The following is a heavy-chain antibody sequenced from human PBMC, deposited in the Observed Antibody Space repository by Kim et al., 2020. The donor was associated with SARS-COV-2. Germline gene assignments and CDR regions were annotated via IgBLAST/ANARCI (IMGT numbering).Heavy chain of an antibody. V-gene: IGHV3-30*04. D-gene: IGHD6-6*01. CDR2: ISYDGSNK. J-gene: IGHJ4*02. Sequence: GGSLRLSCAASGFTFSSYAMHWVRQAPGKGLEWVAVISYDGSNKYYADSVKGRFTISRDNSKNTLYLQMNSLRAEDTAVYYCAEDQEYSSPGALDYWGQG. CDR1: GFTFSSYA. CDR3: AEDQEYSSPGALDY.